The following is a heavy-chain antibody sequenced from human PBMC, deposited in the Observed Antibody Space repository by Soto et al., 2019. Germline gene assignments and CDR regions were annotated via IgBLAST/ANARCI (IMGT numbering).Heavy chain of an antibody. D-gene: IGHD6-19*01. J-gene: IGHJ4*02. CDR2: IKQDGSEK. CDR3: ARDQVTSGIAVAGTCFDY. V-gene: IGHV3-7*01. Sequence: EVQLVESGGGLVQPGGSLRLSCAASGFTFSSYWMSWVRQAPGKGLEWVANIKQDGSEKYYVDSVKGRFTISRDNAKNSLYLQMNSLRAEDTAVYYCARDQVTSGIAVAGTCFDYWGQGTLVTVSS. CDR1: GFTFSSYW.